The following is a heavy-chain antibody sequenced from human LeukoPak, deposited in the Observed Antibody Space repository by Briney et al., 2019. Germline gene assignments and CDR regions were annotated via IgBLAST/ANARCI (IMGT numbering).Heavy chain of an antibody. V-gene: IGHV1-8*01. J-gene: IGHJ3*02. CDR3: ARDGRITIFGVVIRRHNAFDI. D-gene: IGHD3-3*01. CDR1: GYTFTSYD. Sequence: ASVTVSCKASGYTFTSYDINWVRQATGQGLEWMGWMNPNSGNTGYAQKFQGRVTMTRNTSISTAYMELSSLRSEDTAVYYCARDGRITIFGVVIRRHNAFDIWGQGTMVTVSS. CDR2: MNPNSGNT.